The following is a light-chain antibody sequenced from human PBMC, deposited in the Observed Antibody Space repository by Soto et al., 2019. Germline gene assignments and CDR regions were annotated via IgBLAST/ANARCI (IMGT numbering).Light chain of an antibody. CDR2: GAS. CDR3: QHYGSSPYT. J-gene: IGKJ3*01. V-gene: IGKV3-20*01. Sequence: DIVLTQSPGTLSLSPGERATLSCRASQTVSSNNLAWYQQKRGQAPRHLIYGASSRAAAIPDRFRGSGSGTDFTLIISSLAPEDFAVYYCQHYGSSPYTFGPGTAVDIK. CDR1: QTVSSNN.